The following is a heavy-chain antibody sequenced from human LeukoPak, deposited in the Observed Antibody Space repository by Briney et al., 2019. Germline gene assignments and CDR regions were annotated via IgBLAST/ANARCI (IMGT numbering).Heavy chain of an antibody. D-gene: IGHD1-14*01. Sequence: GGSLRLSCAASGFTFDDYDMHWVRQAPGKGLEWVSGISWNSGNIGYADSVKGRFTISRDNAKNSLYLQMNSLRAEDTALYYCAKDKDATEGAIDYWGQGTLVTVSS. CDR2: ISWNSGNI. CDR1: GFTFDDYD. V-gene: IGHV3-9*01. CDR3: AKDKDATEGAIDY. J-gene: IGHJ4*02.